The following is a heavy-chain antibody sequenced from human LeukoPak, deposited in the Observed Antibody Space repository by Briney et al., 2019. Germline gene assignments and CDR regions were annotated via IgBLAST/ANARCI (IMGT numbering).Heavy chain of an antibody. J-gene: IGHJ3*02. CDR3: ARDLKGGAFDI. D-gene: IGHD3-16*01. V-gene: IGHV1-69*05. CDR1: GGTFSSYA. CDR2: IIPIFGTA. Sequence: ASVKVSCKASGGTFSSYAISWVRQAPAQGLEWMGGIIPIFGTANYAQKFQGRVTITTDESTSTAYMELSSLRSEDTAVYYCARDLKGGAFDIWGQGTMVTVSS.